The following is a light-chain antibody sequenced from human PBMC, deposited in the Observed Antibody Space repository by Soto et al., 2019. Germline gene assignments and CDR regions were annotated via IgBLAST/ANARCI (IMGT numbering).Light chain of an antibody. V-gene: IGLV1-47*01. CDR3: AAWDDSLSGVV. CDR1: SSNIGNNY. J-gene: IGLJ2*01. CDR2: RNN. Sequence: QSVLTQPPSASGTPGQRVTISCSGTSSNIGNNYVCWYQHLPGTAPKLLIYRNNHRPSGVPDRFSGSKSGTSASLAISGLRSDDEADYYCAAWDDSLSGVVFGGGTKLTVL.